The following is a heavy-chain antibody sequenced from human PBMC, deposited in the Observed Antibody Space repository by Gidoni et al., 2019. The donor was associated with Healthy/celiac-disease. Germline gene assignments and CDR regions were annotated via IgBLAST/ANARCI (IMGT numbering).Heavy chain of an antibody. Sequence: QVQLQQWGAGLLKPSAPLSLTCAVYGGSFSGYYWSWIRQPPGKGLEWIGEINHSGSTNYNPSLKSRVTISVDTSKNQFSLKLSSVTAADTAVYYCAAGTYYYGSGSYRRDDYWGQGTLVTVSS. CDR1: GGSFSGYY. D-gene: IGHD3-10*01. J-gene: IGHJ4*02. CDR3: AAGTYYYGSGSYRRDDY. V-gene: IGHV4-34*01. CDR2: INHSGST.